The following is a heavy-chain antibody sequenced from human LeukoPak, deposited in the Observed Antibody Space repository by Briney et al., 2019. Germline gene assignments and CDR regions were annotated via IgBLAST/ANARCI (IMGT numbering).Heavy chain of an antibody. V-gene: IGHV4-39*01. CDR3: GTYGAY. D-gene: IGHD3-10*01. Sequence: SSETLSLTCTVSGGSISISGYYWDWIRQPPGKGLEWIGNIYYSGSTYYNPSLKSRVTIYVDTSKNQFSLKLSSVTAADTAVYYCGTYGAYWGQGTLVAVS. CDR2: IYYSGST. CDR1: GGSISISGYY. J-gene: IGHJ4*02.